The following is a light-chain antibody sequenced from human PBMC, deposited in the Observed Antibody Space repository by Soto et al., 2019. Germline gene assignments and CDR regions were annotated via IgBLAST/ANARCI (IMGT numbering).Light chain of an antibody. J-gene: IGKJ4*01. Sequence: EFVFTESPASRACSPGGRATLSVRVNQSDSSYLAWYQQKPGQAPRLLISDASNRATGIPARFSGSGSGTDFTLTISSLEPEDFAGSSCQQRSNRRGLTFGGATTV. CDR2: DAS. CDR1: QSDSSY. V-gene: IGKV3-11*01. CDR3: QQRSNRRGLT.